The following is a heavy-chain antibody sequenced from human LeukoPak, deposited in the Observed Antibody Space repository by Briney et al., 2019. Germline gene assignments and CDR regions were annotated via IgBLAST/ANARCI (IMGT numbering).Heavy chain of an antibody. Sequence: GGSLRLSCAASGFTFSSYGMSWVRQAPGKGLEWVSAISGSGGSTYYADSVKGRFTISRDNSKNTLYLQMNSLRAEDTAVYYCARGGEYRGIAAAGTFLGLSSLSNYYYYYYMDVWGKGTTVTVSS. CDR2: ISGSGGST. D-gene: IGHD6-13*01. CDR3: ARGGEYRGIAAAGTFLGLSSLSNYYYYYYMDV. V-gene: IGHV3-23*01. J-gene: IGHJ6*03. CDR1: GFTFSSYG.